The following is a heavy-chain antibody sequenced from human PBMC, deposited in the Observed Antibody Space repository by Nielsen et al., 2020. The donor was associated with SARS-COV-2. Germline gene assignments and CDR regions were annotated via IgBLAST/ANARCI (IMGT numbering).Heavy chain of an antibody. CDR2: ISWNSGSI. CDR3: AKGPDGMDV. V-gene: IGHV3-9*01. J-gene: IGHJ6*02. CDR1: GFTFDDYA. Sequence: LRLSCAASGFTFDDYAMHWVRQAPGKGLEWVSGISWNSGSIGYADSVKGRFTISRDNAKNSLYLQMNSLRAEDTALYYCAKGPDGMDVWGQGTTVTVSS.